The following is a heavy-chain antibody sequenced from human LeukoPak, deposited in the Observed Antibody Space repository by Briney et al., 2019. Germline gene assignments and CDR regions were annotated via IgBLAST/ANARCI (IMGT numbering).Heavy chain of an antibody. CDR1: GFTFSSYW. CDR3: ARGGSSRFGY. CDR2: IKEGGSEK. D-gene: IGHD1-26*01. Sequence: GGSLRLSCAASGFTFSSYWMSWVRQAPGKGLEWVANIKEGGSEKYYVESVKGRFTISRDNAKNSLFLQMNSLRGEDTAMYYCARGGSSRFGYWGQRTLVTVSS. J-gene: IGHJ4*02. V-gene: IGHV3-7*01.